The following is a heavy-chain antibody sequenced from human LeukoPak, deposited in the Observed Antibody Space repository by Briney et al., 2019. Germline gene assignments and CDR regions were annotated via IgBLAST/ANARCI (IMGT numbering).Heavy chain of an antibody. V-gene: IGHV3-7*01. CDR1: GFTFSTSW. CDR3: AKDTAGALDY. CDR2: IKQDGSER. Sequence: GGSLRLSCAASGFTFSTSWMAWVRQAPGEGLEWVANIKQDGSERFYVDSVKGRFTISRDNDKNSLSLQMNSLRAEDTAVYYCAKDTAGALDYWGQGTLVTVSS. J-gene: IGHJ4*02. D-gene: IGHD5-18*01.